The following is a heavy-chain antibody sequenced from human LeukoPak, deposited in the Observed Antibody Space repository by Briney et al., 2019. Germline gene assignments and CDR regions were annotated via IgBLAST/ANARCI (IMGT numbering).Heavy chain of an antibody. D-gene: IGHD6-6*01. V-gene: IGHV3-30*02. CDR2: IRYDGSNK. J-gene: IGHJ4*02. CDR1: GFTFSNYA. CDR3: AKAIHSSSSGVVDY. Sequence: PGGSLRLSCAASGFTFSNYAMHWVRQAPGKGLEWVTFIRYDGSNKYYAESVKSRFTISRDNSKNTLYLQMSSLRAEDTAVYYCAKAIHSSSSGVVDYWGQGTLVTVSS.